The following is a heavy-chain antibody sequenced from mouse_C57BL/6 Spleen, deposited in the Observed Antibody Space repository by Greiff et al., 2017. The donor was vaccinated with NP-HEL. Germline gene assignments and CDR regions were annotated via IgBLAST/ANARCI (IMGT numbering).Heavy chain of an antibody. CDR3: ARSHYGSSFAWFAY. V-gene: IGHV1-18*01. CDR2: INPNNGGT. CDR1: GYTFTDYN. D-gene: IGHD1-1*01. J-gene: IGHJ3*01. Sequence: EVKLQESGPELVKPGASVKIPCKASGYTFTDYNMDWVKQSHGKSLEWIGDINPNNGGTIYNQKFKGKATLTVDKSSSTAYMELRSLTSEDTAVYYCARSHYGSSFAWFAYWGQGTLVTVSA.